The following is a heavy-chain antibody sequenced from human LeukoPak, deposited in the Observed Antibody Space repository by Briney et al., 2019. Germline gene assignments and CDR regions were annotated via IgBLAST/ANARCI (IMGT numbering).Heavy chain of an antibody. J-gene: IGHJ3*02. CDR2: ISGSSSYI. Sequence: GGSLRLSCAGSGFTFSSYSMNWVRQAPGKGLEWVSSISGSSSYIYYADSVKGRFTISRDNAKNSLFLQMNSLRAEDTAVYYCARNRGSGYRDAFDIWGQGTMVTVSS. CDR1: GFTFSSYS. D-gene: IGHD3-22*01. CDR3: ARNRGSGYRDAFDI. V-gene: IGHV3-21*01.